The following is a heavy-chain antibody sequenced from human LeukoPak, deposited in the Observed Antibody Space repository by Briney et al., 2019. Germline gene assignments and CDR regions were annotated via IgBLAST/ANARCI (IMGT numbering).Heavy chain of an antibody. V-gene: IGHV4-38-2*02. CDR3: ARYGIQLWSFFDY. CDR2: IYHSGST. J-gene: IGHJ4*02. CDR1: GYSISSGYY. Sequence: SETLSLTCTVSGYSISSGYYWGWIRQPPGKGLEWIGSIYHSGSTYYNPSLKSRVTISVDTSKNQFSLKLSSVTAADTAVYYCARYGIQLWSFFDYWGQGTLVTVSS. D-gene: IGHD5-18*01.